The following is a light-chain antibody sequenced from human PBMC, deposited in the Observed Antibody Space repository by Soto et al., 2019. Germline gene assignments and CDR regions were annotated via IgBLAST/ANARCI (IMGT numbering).Light chain of an antibody. J-gene: IGLJ2*01. CDR3: QFYDSSLSVV. CDR2: RNS. Sequence: QSVLTQPPSVSGAPGQRVTISCTGSSSNIGAGYDVHWYQQLPGTAPKLLIYRNSNRPSGVPDRFSGFKSGTSASLAITGLQAEDEADYYCQFYDSSLSVVFGGGTQLTVL. CDR1: SSNIGAGYD. V-gene: IGLV1-40*01.